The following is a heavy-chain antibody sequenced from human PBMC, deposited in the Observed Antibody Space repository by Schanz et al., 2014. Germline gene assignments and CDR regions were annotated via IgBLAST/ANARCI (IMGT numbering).Heavy chain of an antibody. J-gene: IGHJ6*02. V-gene: IGHV3-23*04. CDR3: AKAFRTTKYYGMDV. D-gene: IGHD1-1*01. CDR1: GFTFYNYA. Sequence: EVRLVESGGGLVQPGGSLRLSCAASGFTFYNYAMSWVRQAPGKGLEWVSAISSTGGSTYYADSVKGRFTISRDNSKNTLSLLVNSLRGEDTATYYCAKAFRTTKYYGMDVWGQGTTVTVS. CDR2: ISSTGGST.